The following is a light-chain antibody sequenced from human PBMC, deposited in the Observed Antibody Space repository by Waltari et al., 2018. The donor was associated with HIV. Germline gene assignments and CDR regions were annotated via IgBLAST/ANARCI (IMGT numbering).Light chain of an antibody. CDR3: QQYNSDPS. Sequence: DIQMTQSPSSLAAFVGDRVSITCRASQPINTWLAWYQQKPGSPPTLLVYKASTLQVGVPPRVSGSGWGTDFTLAIDTVQPDDFATYYCQQYNSDPSFGQGTRL. V-gene: IGKV1-5*03. J-gene: IGKJ5*01. CDR2: KAS. CDR1: QPINTW.